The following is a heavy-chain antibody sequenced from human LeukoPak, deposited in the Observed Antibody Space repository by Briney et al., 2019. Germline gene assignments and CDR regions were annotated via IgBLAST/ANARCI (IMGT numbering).Heavy chain of an antibody. CDR1: GFTFSSYA. J-gene: IGHJ4*02. CDR3: AKGSVTYYYDSSGYYFDY. V-gene: IGHV3-23*01. Sequence: GGSLRLSCAASGFTFSSYAMSWVRQAPGKGLEWVSAISGSGGSTYYADSVKGRFTISRDNSKNTLCLQMNSLRAEDTAVYYCAKGSVTYYYDSSGYYFDYWGQGTLVTVSS. CDR2: ISGSGGST. D-gene: IGHD3-22*01.